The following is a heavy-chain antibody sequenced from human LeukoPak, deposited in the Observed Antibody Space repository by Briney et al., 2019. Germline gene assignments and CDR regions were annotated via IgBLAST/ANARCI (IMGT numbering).Heavy chain of an antibody. Sequence: GGSLRLSCAASGFTFSSYGMHWVRQAPGKGLEWVAVIWYDRSNKYYADSVKGRFTISRDNSKNTLYLQMNSLRAEDTAVYYCARDRQWLVYGMDVWGQGTTVTVSS. CDR2: IWYDRSNK. CDR3: ARDRQWLVYGMDV. J-gene: IGHJ6*02. V-gene: IGHV3-33*01. CDR1: GFTFSSYG. D-gene: IGHD6-19*01.